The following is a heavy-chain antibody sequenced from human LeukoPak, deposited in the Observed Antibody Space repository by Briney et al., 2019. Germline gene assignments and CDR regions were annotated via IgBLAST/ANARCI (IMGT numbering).Heavy chain of an antibody. J-gene: IGHJ6*03. CDR3: ARERGSSDFWSGYHYYYYYMDV. CDR1: GYTFTSYY. V-gene: IGHV1-46*01. CDR2: INPSGGST. Sequence: GASVKVSCKASGYTFTSYYMHWVRQAPGQGLEWMGIINPSGGSTSYAQKFQGRVTMTRDMSTSTVYMELSSLRSEDTAVYYCARERGSSDFWSGYHYYYYYMDVWGKGTTVTVSS. D-gene: IGHD3-3*01.